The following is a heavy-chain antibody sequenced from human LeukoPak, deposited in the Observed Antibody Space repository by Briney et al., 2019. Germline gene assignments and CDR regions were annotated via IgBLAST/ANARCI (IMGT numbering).Heavy chain of an antibody. V-gene: IGHV4-59*01. Sequence: SETLSLTCTVSGGSISSYYWSWIRQPPGKGLEWIGYIYYSGSTNYNPSLKSRVTISVDTSKNQFSLKLSSVTAADTAVYYCARAGHNWSTRPIDYWGQGTLVTVSS. D-gene: IGHD1-20*01. CDR2: IYYSGST. CDR3: ARAGHNWSTRPIDY. CDR1: GGSISSYY. J-gene: IGHJ4*02.